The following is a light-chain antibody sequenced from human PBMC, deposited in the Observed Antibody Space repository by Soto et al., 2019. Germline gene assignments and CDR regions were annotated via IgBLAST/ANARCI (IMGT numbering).Light chain of an antibody. J-gene: IGKJ2*01. CDR3: QQYESFSPYT. CDR2: KAS. V-gene: IGKV1-5*03. CDR1: QSISTW. Sequence: DIPMTQSPSTLSASVGDRVTVTCRASQSISTWLAWYQQKPGKAPRLLIYKASSLESGVPSRFSGSGSGTEFTLTINSLQPDDFGTYYCQQYESFSPYTFGRGTRLEIK.